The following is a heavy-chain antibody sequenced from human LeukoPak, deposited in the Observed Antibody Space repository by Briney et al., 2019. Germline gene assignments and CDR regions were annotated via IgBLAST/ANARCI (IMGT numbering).Heavy chain of an antibody. V-gene: IGHV3-21*01. CDR2: ISSSNSFI. D-gene: IGHD4-11*01. Sequence: KAGGSLRLSCAASGFTFSTFGMHWVRQAPGKGPEWVSSISSSNSFIYYADSVKGRFTISRDNAKNSLYLQMNSLRAEDTAVYYCASSRVIHCVTTGCFASFYQWGQGTLVTVSS. CDR1: GFTFSTFG. CDR3: ASSRVIHCVTTGCFASFYQ. J-gene: IGHJ4*02.